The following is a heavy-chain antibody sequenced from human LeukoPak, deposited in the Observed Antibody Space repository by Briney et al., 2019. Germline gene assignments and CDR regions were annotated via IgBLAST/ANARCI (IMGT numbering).Heavy chain of an antibody. CDR1: GGSFSGYY. V-gene: IGHV4-34*01. CDR2: INHSGST. Sequence: SETLSLTCAVYGGSFSGYYWSWIRQPPGKGLEWIGEINHSGSTNYNPSLKSRVTISVDTSKNQFSLKLSSVPAADTAVYYCARGDGYGSGSHYYYYGMDVWGQGTTVTVSS. J-gene: IGHJ6*02. CDR3: ARGDGYGSGSHYYYYGMDV. D-gene: IGHD3-10*01.